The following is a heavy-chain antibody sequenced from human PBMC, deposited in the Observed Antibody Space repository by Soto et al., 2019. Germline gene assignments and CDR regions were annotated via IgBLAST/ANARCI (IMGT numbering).Heavy chain of an antibody. Sequence: PGGSLRLSCSASGFTFSSYAMHWVRQAPGKGLEYVSAISSNGGSTYYADSVKGRFTISRDNSKNTLYLQMSSLRAEDTAVYYCVKDRKQQLVPFDYWRQGTLVTVSS. CDR2: ISSNGGST. J-gene: IGHJ4*02. CDR1: GFTFSSYA. V-gene: IGHV3-64D*06. D-gene: IGHD6-13*01. CDR3: VKDRKQQLVPFDY.